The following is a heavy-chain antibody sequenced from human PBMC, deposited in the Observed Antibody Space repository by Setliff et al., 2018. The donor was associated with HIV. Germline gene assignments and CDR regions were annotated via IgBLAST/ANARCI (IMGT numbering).Heavy chain of an antibody. J-gene: IGHJ3*02. CDR3: ARRRGVVPAAMDDAFDI. V-gene: IGHV1-69*05. Sequence: SVKVSCKASGGTFSSYAISWVRQAPGQGLEWMGGIIPIFGTANYAQKFQGRVTITTDESTSTAYMELSSLRSEDTAVYYCARRRGVVPAAMDDAFDIWGQGNPGHRLL. CDR2: IIPIFGTA. D-gene: IGHD2-2*01. CDR1: GGTFSSYA.